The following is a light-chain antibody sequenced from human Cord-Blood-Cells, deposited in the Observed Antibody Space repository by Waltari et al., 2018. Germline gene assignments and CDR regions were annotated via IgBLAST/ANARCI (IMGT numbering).Light chain of an antibody. CDR2: AAS. Sequence: DIQMTKSPSSLSVSVGYRVTITCRASQSISSYLNWYQQKPGKAPKLLIYAASSLQSGVPSRFSGSGSGTDFTLTISSLQPEDFATYYCQQSYSTPLTFGGGTKVEIK. CDR1: QSISSY. V-gene: IGKV1-39*01. J-gene: IGKJ4*01. CDR3: QQSYSTPLT.